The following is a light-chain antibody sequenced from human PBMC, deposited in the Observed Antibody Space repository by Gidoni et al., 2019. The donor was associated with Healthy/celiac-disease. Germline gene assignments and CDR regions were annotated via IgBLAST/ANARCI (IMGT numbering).Light chain of an antibody. CDR1: QSISSY. V-gene: IGKV1-39*01. J-gene: IGKJ4*01. CDR3: QQSYSTPPT. Sequence: QMTQSPSSLSASVGDRVTITCRASQSISSYLNWYQQKPGKAPKLLIYAASSLQSGVPSRFSGSGSGTDFTLTISSLQPEDFATYYCQQSYSTPPTFGRGTKLEIK. CDR2: AAS.